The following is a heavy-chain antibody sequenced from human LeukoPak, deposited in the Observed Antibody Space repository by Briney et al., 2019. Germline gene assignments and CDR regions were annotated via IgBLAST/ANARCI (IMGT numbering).Heavy chain of an antibody. CDR1: GFTFSSYA. D-gene: IGHD6-6*01. J-gene: IGHJ4*02. CDR2: INNNGGST. CDR3: ARGRLYRNSFCFDY. V-gene: IGHV3-64*01. Sequence: GGSLRLSCAAPGFTFSSYAMHWVRQAPGKGLEYVSAINNNGGSTYYANSVRGRFTISRNNSKNTLYLQVGSLRADDMAVYYCARGRLYRNSFCFDYWGQGTLVTVSS.